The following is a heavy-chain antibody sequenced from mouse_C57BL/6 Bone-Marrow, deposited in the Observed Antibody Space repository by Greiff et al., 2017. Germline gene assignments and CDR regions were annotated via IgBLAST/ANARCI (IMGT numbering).Heavy chain of an antibody. CDR3: AVDRGYAMDY. CDR1: GYTFTSYW. CDR2: IDPSDSYT. J-gene: IGHJ4*01. Sequence: VKLQESGAELVMPGASVKLSCKASGYTFTSYWMHWVKQRPGQGLEWIGEIDPSDSYTNYNQKFKGKSTLTVDKSSSTAYMQLSSLTSEDSAVYYCAVDRGYAMDYWGQGTSVTVSS. D-gene: IGHD3-2*01. V-gene: IGHV1-69*01.